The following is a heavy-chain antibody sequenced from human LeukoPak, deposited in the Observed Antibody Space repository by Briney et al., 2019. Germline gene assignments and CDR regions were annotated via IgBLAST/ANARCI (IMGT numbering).Heavy chain of an antibody. CDR2: ISAYNGNT. D-gene: IGHD3-16*01. Sequence: ASVKVSCKASGYTFTGDYLHWVRQAPGQGLEWMGWISAYNGNTNYAQKLQGRVTMTTDTSTSTAYMELRSLRSDDTAVYYCARGLWDDRPKYNWFDPWGQGTLVTVSS. V-gene: IGHV1-18*04. J-gene: IGHJ5*02. CDR3: ARGLWDDRPKYNWFDP. CDR1: GYTFTGDY.